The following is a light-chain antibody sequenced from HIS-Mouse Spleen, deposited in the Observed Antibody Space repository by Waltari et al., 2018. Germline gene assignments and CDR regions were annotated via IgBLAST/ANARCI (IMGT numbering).Light chain of an antibody. CDR3: AAWDDSLSGYV. CDR2: RNN. V-gene: IGLV1-47*01. Sequence: QSVLTQPPSASGTPGQRVTISCSGSSSNIGSNYVFWYQQRPGTAPNLLIYRNNQRPSGVPDRFSGSKSGTSASLAISGLRSEDEADYYCAAWDDSLSGYVFGTGTKVTVL. CDR1: SSNIGSNY. J-gene: IGLJ1*01.